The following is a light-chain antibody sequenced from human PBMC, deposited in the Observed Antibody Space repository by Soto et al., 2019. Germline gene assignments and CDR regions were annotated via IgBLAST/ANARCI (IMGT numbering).Light chain of an antibody. CDR2: DAS. Sequence: EIVLTQSPATLSLSPGERATLSCRASQSVSSYLAWYQQKPGQAPRLLIYDASNRATGIPARFSGSGSRTDFPLTISSLEPEDFAVYYCQQRSNWPRLTFGGGTKVEIK. J-gene: IGKJ4*01. V-gene: IGKV3-11*01. CDR3: QQRSNWPRLT. CDR1: QSVSSY.